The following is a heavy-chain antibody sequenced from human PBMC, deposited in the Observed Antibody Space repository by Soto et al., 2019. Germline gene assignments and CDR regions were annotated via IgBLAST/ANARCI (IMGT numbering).Heavy chain of an antibody. V-gene: IGHV1-18*01. CDR3: ARDEEDANLMIVVLPGDY. Sequence: QVQLVQSGGEVKEPGASVKVSCKASGYRFSRYGINWVRQAPGQGLEWMGWVSTYDGNTQYAQKFQGRITMTTDTSTNTVYLELRSLTSDDTAVYYCARDEEDANLMIVVLPGDYWGQGTLVSVS. CDR1: GYRFSRYG. CDR2: VSTYDGNT. J-gene: IGHJ4*02. D-gene: IGHD2-21*01.